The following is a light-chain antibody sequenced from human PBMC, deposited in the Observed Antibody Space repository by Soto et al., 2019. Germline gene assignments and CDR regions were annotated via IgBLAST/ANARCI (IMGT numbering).Light chain of an antibody. CDR2: EVS. V-gene: IGLV2-14*01. J-gene: IGLJ3*02. CDR3: ASHTSSHSYV. Sequence: QSVLTQPASVSGSPGQSFTISCTGTNSDVGYYNFVSWYQQHPGKAPKLMVFEVSRRPSGVPDRFSGTKSGNTASLTISGLQAEDEADYYCASHTSSHSYVFGGGTKLTVL. CDR1: NSDVGYYNF.